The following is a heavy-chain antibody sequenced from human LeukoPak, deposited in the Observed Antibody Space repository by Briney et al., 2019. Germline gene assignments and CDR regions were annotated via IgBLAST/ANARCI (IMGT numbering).Heavy chain of an antibody. CDR3: ARGSTLWYLIDY. D-gene: IGHD3-10*01. V-gene: IGHV3-30*03. CDR1: GFTFSTYG. Sequence: GGSLRLSCAASGFTFSTYGMHWVRQAPGKGLEWVALISYDGTNEYYADSVKGRFTISRDNSKNTVFLQMNSLRDDDTAVYYCARGSTLWYLIDYWGQGTLVTVSS. J-gene: IGHJ4*02. CDR2: ISYDGTNE.